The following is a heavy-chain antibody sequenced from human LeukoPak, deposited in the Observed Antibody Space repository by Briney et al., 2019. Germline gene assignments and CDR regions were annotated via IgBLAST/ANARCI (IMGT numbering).Heavy chain of an antibody. J-gene: IGHJ4*02. CDR3: AKGDSSSWYSPFDY. D-gene: IGHD6-13*01. CDR2: ISSSSSYI. CDR1: GFTFSSYS. Sequence: GGSLRLSCAASGFTFSSYSMNWVRQAPGKGLEWVSSISSSSSYIYYADSVKGRFTISRDNSKSTLYLQMNSLRAEDTAVFYCAKGDSSSWYSPFDYWGQGTLVTVSS. V-gene: IGHV3-21*04.